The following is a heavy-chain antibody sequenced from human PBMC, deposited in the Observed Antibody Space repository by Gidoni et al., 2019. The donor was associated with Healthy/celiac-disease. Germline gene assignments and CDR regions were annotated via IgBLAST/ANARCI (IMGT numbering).Heavy chain of an antibody. CDR2: ISSSSSYI. Sequence: EVQLVESGGGLVKPGGSLRLSCAASGFTFSSSSMNWVRQAPGKGLEWVSSISSSSSYIYYADSVKGRFTISRDNAKNSLYLQMNSLRAEDTAVYYCARDRGVPARRGYTDIITGTSPFVFGGQGTLVTVSS. J-gene: IGHJ4*02. D-gene: IGHD1-7*01. CDR1: GFTFSSSS. CDR3: ARDRGVPARRGYTDIITGTSPFVF. V-gene: IGHV3-21*01.